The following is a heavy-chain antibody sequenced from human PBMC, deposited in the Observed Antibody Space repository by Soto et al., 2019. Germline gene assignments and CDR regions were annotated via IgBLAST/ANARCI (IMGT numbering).Heavy chain of an antibody. CDR2: FDPEDGET. Sequence: ASVKVSCKVSGYTLTELSMHWVRQAPGKGLEWMGGFDPEDGETIYAQKFQGRVTMTEDTSTDTAYMELSSLRSEDTAVYYCATDSRERDGPGYYYYGMDVWGQGTTVTVSS. CDR1: GYTLTELS. CDR3: ATDSRERDGPGYYYYGMDV. V-gene: IGHV1-24*01. J-gene: IGHJ6*02.